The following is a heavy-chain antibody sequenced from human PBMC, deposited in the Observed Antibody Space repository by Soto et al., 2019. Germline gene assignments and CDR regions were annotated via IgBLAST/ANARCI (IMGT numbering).Heavy chain of an antibody. D-gene: IGHD3-16*01. CDR1: GGSFSGYY. V-gene: IGHV4-34*01. CDR3: ARDYDYVWGSFDP. CDR2: INHSGST. Sequence: QVQLQQWGAGLLKPSETLSLTCAVYGGSFSGYYWSWIRQPPGKGLEWIGEINHSGSTNYNPSLKSRVTRSVDTSKSQFSLKLSSVTAADTAVYYCARDYDYVWGSFDPWGQGTLVTVSS. J-gene: IGHJ5*02.